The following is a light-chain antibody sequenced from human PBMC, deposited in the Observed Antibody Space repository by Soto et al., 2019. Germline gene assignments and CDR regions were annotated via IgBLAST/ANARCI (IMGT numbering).Light chain of an antibody. CDR1: ESISSF. Sequence: DIQMTQSPSTLSASVGDRVTITCRASESISSFLIWYQQTPGKAPKVLIYGASSLQTGVPSRFSGSGSGTDFTLTIDSLQHEDFAIYYCQQSYSARWTFGQGTKVESK. CDR3: QQSYSARWT. V-gene: IGKV1-39*01. J-gene: IGKJ1*01. CDR2: GAS.